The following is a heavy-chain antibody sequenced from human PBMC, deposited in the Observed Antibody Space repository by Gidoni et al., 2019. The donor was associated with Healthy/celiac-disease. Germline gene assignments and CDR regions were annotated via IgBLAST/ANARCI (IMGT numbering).Heavy chain of an antibody. D-gene: IGHD6-6*01. CDR3: ARDPGIAARPRYYYGMDV. CDR2: ISSSSSYI. CDR1: GFTFSSSS. V-gene: IGHV3-21*01. J-gene: IGHJ6*02. Sequence: EVQLVESGGGLVKPGGSLRLSCAASGFTFSSSSMNWVRQAPGKGLEWVSSISSSSSYIYYADSVKGRFTISRDNAKNSLYLQMNSLRAEDTAVYYCARDPGIAARPRYYYGMDVWGQGTTVTVSS.